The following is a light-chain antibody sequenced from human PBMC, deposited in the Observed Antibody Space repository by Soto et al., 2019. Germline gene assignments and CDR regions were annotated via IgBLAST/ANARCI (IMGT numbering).Light chain of an antibody. J-gene: IGLJ1*01. Sequence: QSGLTQPASVSGSPGQSITISCTGTRSDVGAYNFVSWYQQHPGKAPKLLIYEVINRPSGISNRFSGSKSGNTASLTISGVQAEDEADYYCCSFTSSNTHVFGTGTKVTVL. V-gene: IGLV2-14*01. CDR2: EVI. CDR3: CSFTSSNTHV. CDR1: RSDVGAYNF.